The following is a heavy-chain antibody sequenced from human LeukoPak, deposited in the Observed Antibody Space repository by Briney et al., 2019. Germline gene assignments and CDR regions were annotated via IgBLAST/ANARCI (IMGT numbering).Heavy chain of an antibody. CDR2: IGSAI. V-gene: IGHV3-48*02. CDR3: AKKGAVGPTTGNYFDS. Sequence: GGSLRLSCVASGFTFSDFSLNWVRQAPGKGLEWISYIGSAIYYADSVKGRFTISRDNAKNSLYLQMNSLRDEDTAVYYCAKKGAVGPTTGNYFDSWGQGTLVTVSS. CDR1: GFTFSDFS. D-gene: IGHD1-26*01. J-gene: IGHJ4*02.